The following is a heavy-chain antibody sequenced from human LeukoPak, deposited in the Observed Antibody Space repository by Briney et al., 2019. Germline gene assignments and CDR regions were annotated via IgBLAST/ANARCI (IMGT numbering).Heavy chain of an antibody. Sequence: PGGSLRLSCAASGFTFSSYWMHWVRRAPGKGLVWVSRINSDGSTTTYADSVKGRFTISRDNAKDTLYLQMTSLRAEDTAVYYCARATYYYDSSGYRAIYYFDYWGQGTLVTVSS. CDR3: ARATYYYDSSGYRAIYYFDY. CDR2: INSDGSTT. CDR1: GFTFSSYW. J-gene: IGHJ4*02. V-gene: IGHV3-74*01. D-gene: IGHD3-22*01.